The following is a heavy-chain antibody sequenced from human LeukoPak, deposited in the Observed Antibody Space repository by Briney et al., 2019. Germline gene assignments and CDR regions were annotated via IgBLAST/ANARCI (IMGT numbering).Heavy chain of an antibody. Sequence: PGRSLRLSCASSGFTFSRYGMHWVRQAPGKGLEWVAVIWYDGSNEGYVESVKGRFTISRDNSKDTLYLQMNSLRAEDTAVYYCARGTKVGATAFEYWGQGTLVSVSS. CDR3: ARGTKVGATAFEY. CDR2: IWYDGSNE. J-gene: IGHJ4*02. D-gene: IGHD1-26*01. V-gene: IGHV3-33*01. CDR1: GFTFSRYG.